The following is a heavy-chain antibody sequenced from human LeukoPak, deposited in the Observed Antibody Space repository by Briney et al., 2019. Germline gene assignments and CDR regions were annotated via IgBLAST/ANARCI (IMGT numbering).Heavy chain of an antibody. CDR1: GFTFSTYA. V-gene: IGHV3-23*01. CDR2: IIVSVGST. D-gene: IGHD6-19*01. Sequence: GGSLRLSCAATGFTFSTYAMSWVREAPGKGLEWVSAIIVSVGSTYYADSVKGRFTISRDTYKNTLSLQMNSLRAEDTAVYYCAKEAHSSGWYRRATSSEPSPPSYFDYWGQGTLVTVSS. J-gene: IGHJ4*02. CDR3: AKEAHSSGWYRRATSSEPSPPSYFDY.